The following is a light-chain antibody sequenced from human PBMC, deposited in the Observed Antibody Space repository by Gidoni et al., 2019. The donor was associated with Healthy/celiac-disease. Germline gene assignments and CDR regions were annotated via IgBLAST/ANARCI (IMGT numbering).Light chain of an antibody. CDR1: QSVSSY. J-gene: IGKJ1*01. CDR3: QQRSNWPT. CDR2: DAS. V-gene: IGKV3-11*01. Sequence: EIVLTQSPATLSLSPGERATLSCRASQSVSSYLAWYQQKPGQAPRLLIYDASNRATGIPARCSGSGSGTDFTLTISSLEPEDFAVYYWQQRSNWPTFXQXTKVXIK.